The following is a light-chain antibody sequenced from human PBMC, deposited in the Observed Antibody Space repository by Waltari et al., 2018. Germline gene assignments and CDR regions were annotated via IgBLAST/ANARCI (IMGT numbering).Light chain of an antibody. CDR2: GAS. J-gene: IGKJ1*01. V-gene: IGKV3-20*01. CDR3: QQYYGAPRT. Sequence: EIVLTQSPGTLSLSPGERATLSCRASQSVSSSYLAWYQQNPGQAPRLLIYGASSRATGIPDRCSGSGSGTDFTLTITSLQAEAVAVYYCQQYYGAPRTFGQGTKVEIK. CDR1: QSVSSSY.